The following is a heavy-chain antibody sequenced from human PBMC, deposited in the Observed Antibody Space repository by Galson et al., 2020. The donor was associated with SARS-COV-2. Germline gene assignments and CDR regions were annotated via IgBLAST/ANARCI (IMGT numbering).Heavy chain of an antibody. J-gene: IGHJ4*02. CDR2: LTSGNRYI. V-gene: IGHV3-21*01. CDR3: ARSGLRYGGFGVLDF. CDR1: GFTFSSYN. Sequence: NSGGSLRLSSAASGFTFSSYNMNWVRQAPGKGLEWVASLTSGNRYIYYADSVQGRFTISRDNAKNSLYLQVNSLLSEDTAVYYCARSGLRYGGFGVLDFWGQGTLVTVSS. D-gene: IGHD3-10*01.